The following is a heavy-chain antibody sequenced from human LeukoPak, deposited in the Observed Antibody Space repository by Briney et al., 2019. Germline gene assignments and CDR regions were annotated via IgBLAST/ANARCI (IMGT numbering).Heavy chain of an antibody. V-gene: IGHV4-34*01. Sequence: SETLSLTCAVYGGSFSGYYWSWIRQPPGKGLEWIGEINHSGSTNYNPSLKSRVTISVDTSKNQFSLKLSSVTAADTAVYYCARGRSGSSDASFDYWGQGTLVTVSS. CDR3: ARGRSGSSDASFDY. CDR1: GGSFSGYY. CDR2: INHSGST. D-gene: IGHD1-26*01. J-gene: IGHJ4*02.